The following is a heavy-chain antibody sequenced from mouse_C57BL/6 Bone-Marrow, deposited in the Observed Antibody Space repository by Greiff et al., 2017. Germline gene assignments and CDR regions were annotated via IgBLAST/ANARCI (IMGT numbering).Heavy chain of an antibody. CDR2: IDPANGNT. CDR1: GFNINDTY. CDR3: ARSRYGKIYAMDY. V-gene: IGHV14-3*02. J-gene: IGHJ4*01. Sequence: EVKLQQSGAELVKPGASVKLSCTASGFNINDTYMHWVKQRPEQGLEWIGRIDPANGNTKYDPKFQGKAIITADTSSNTAYLQLSSLTSEDTAVYYCARSRYGKIYAMDYWGQGTSVTVSS. D-gene: IGHD2-10*02.